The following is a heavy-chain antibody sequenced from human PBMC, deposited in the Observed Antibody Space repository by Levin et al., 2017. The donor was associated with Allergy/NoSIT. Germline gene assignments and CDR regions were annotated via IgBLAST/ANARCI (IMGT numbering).Heavy chain of an antibody. D-gene: IGHD3-22*01. Sequence: ASVKVSCKASGYTFGSYYMHWVRQAPGQGLEWMGIIDPSGGNTTYTQNFQGRVTMTRDTSTSTVYMELSSLTSEDTAVYYYARDLTNSYYESSGSLGHWGQGTLVTVSS. CDR3: ARDLTNSYYESSGSLGH. CDR1: GYTFGSYY. V-gene: IGHV1-46*01. CDR2: IDPSGGNT. J-gene: IGHJ4*02.